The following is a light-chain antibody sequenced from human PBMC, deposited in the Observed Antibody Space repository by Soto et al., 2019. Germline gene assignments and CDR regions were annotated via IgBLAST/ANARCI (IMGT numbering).Light chain of an antibody. CDR3: QQYNSYPVT. J-gene: IGKJ1*01. CDR2: DAS. Sequence: DLQMTPSPSTLSASVVERVTITCRASQSISSWLAWYQQKPGKAPKLLIYDASSLESGVPSRFSGSGSGTEFTLTISSLQPDDFATYDCQQYNSYPVTVGQGTKVDI. CDR1: QSISSW. V-gene: IGKV1-5*01.